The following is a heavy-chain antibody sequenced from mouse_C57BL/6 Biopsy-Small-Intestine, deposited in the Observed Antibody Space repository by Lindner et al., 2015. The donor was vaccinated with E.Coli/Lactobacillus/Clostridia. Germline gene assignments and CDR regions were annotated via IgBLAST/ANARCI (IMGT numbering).Heavy chain of an antibody. CDR2: INPNNGET. CDR1: GYTFTGYF. CDR3: VRDHGEVVIIPKDPFAF. Sequence: SVKVSCKASGYTFTGYFMHWVRQAPGQGLEWMGWINPNNGETSLAQTFQGRVTLTRDTSISTVYMDLSRLRSDDTAVYYCVRDHGEVVIIPKDPFAFWGQGTMVTVSS. V-gene: IGHV1-53*01. J-gene: IGHJ3*01. D-gene: IGHD1-1*01.